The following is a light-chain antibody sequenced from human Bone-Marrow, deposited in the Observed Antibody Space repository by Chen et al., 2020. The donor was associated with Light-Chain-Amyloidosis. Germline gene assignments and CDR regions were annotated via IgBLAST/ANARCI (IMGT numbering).Light chain of an antibody. CDR3: QVWDRSSDRPV. J-gene: IGLJ3*02. V-gene: IGLV3-21*02. CDR2: DDS. Sequence: SHVLTQPSSVSVAPGQPASIACGGNNIGSTSVHWYQQTPGQAPLLVVYDDSDRPSGIPERLSGSNSGNTATLTISRVEAGDEADYYCQVWDRSSDRPVFGGGTKLTVL. CDR1: NIGSTS.